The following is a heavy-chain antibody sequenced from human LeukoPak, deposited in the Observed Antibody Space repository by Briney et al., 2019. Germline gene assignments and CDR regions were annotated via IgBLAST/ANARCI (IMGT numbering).Heavy chain of an antibody. CDR1: GGSISSYY. V-gene: IGHV4-59*01. Sequence: SETLSLTCTVSGGSISSYYYNWIRQPPGKGLEWIGYIYYSGSTNYNPSLKSRVTISVDTSKNQLSLKVTSVTAADTAVYYCARVVAATSWFAPWGQGTLVTVSS. J-gene: IGHJ5*02. CDR2: IYYSGST. CDR3: ARVVAATSWFAP. D-gene: IGHD2-15*01.